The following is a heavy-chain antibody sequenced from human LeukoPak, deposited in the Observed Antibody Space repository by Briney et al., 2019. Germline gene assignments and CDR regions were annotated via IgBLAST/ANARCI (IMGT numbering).Heavy chain of an antibody. CDR3: AKDLGLVPAGPFDY. V-gene: IGHV3-30*07. Sequence: GGSLRLSCAASGFTFSSYAMHWVRQAPGKGLEWVAVISYDGSNKYYADSVKGRFTISRDNSKNTLYLQMNSLRAEDTAVYYCAKDLGLVPAGPFDYWGQGTLVTVSS. CDR1: GFTFSSYA. CDR2: ISYDGSNK. D-gene: IGHD2-2*01. J-gene: IGHJ4*02.